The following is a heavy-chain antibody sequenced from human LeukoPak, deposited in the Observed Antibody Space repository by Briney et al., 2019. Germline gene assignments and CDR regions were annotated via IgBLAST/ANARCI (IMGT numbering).Heavy chain of an antibody. CDR3: ARWGGYSYGFTRGFDS. J-gene: IGHJ4*02. Sequence: PSETLSLTCTVSGGSISSSSYYWGWIRQPPGKGLEWIGSIYYSGSTYYNPSLKSRVTISVDTSKNQFSLKLSSVTAADTAVYYCARWGGYSYGFTRGFDSWSQGTLVTVSS. D-gene: IGHD5-18*01. V-gene: IGHV4-39*07. CDR2: IYYSGST. CDR1: GGSISSSSYY.